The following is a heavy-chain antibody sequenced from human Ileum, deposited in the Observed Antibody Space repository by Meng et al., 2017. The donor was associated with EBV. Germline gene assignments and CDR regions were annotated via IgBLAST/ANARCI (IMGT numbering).Heavy chain of an antibody. CDR2: IYHSGST. V-gene: IGHV4-4*02. CDR1: GGPMGSTNW. Sequence: LQGSGPGRVTPAGSLSLPWAVFGGPMGSTNWWSWVRQPPGKGLEWIGEIYHSGSTNYNPSLKSRVSISVDKSKNQFSLKLSSVTAADTAVYYCARADKVRFDYWGQGTLVTVSS. CDR3: ARADKVRFDY. J-gene: IGHJ4*02.